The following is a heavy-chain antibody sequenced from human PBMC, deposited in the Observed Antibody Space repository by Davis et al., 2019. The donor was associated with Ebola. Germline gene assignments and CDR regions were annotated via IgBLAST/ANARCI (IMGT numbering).Heavy chain of an antibody. D-gene: IGHD3-3*01. CDR1: GGSISSGPYY. CDR2: IYYTGAT. J-gene: IGHJ4*02. Sequence: SETLSLTCTVSGGSISSGPYYWGWIRQPPGKGPEWIGNIYYTGATYYNPSLKSRVTVSVDTSKNQFSLKLTSVTAAAAAVYYCARRGYDFWNYSLHATYENFDYWGQGTLVTVSS. V-gene: IGHV4-39*01. CDR3: ARRGYDFWNYSLHATYENFDY.